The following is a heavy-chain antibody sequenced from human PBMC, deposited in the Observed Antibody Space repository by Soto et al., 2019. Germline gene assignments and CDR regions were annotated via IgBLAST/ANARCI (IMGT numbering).Heavy chain of an antibody. J-gene: IGHJ4*02. CDR3: ARDQTRDY. CDR1: GFTFSSYS. Sequence: PGGSLRLSCAASGFTFSSYSMNWVRQAPGKGLEWVSCITGSSSYIYYADSVRGRFTISRDNSKNSLYLQMNSLRAEDTGVYYCARDQTRDYWGQGTLVTVSS. D-gene: IGHD4-17*01. CDR2: ITGSSSYI. V-gene: IGHV3-21*01.